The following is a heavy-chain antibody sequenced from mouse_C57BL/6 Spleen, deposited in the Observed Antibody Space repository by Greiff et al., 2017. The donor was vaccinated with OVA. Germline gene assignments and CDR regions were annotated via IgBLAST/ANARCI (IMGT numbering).Heavy chain of an antibody. CDR3: ARGGYYGSSYFDY. D-gene: IGHD1-1*01. Sequence: QVHVKQSGAELARPGASVKLSCKASGYTFTSYGISWVKQRTGQGLEWIGEIYPRSGNTYYNEKFKGKATLTADKSSSTAYMELRSLTSEDSAVYFCARGGYYGSSYFDYWGQGTTLTVSS. CDR2: IYPRSGNT. V-gene: IGHV1-81*01. CDR1: GYTFTSYG. J-gene: IGHJ2*01.